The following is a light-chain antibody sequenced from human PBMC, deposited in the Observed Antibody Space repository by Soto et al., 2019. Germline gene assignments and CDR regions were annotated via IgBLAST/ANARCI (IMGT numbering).Light chain of an antibody. Sequence: QAVLAQPPSASGSLGQSVTISCTGTSSDVGGYNYVSWYQQHPGKAPKLMIYEVSERPSGVPDRFSGSKSGNTASLTVSGLQAEDEADYYCSSYAGSNNLVFGGGTKLTVL. CDR1: SSDVGGYNY. CDR3: SSYAGSNNLV. CDR2: EVS. J-gene: IGLJ3*02. V-gene: IGLV2-8*01.